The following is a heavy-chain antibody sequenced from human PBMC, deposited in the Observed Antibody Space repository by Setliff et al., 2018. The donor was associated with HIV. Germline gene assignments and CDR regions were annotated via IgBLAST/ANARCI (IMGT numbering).Heavy chain of an antibody. CDR3: ARDDHYYDMGSIYSDWYFDV. CDR1: GGTFGKYS. D-gene: IGHD3-22*01. V-gene: IGHV1-69*13. CDR2: IIPMFGST. Sequence: SVKVSCKASGGTFGKYSISWVRQAPGQGLEWVGGIIPMFGSTTYAQKFYGRVTITADESTDTVEMELTSLTSEDTAMYYCARDDHYYDMGSIYSDWYFDVWGPATQVTVSS. J-gene: IGHJ2*01.